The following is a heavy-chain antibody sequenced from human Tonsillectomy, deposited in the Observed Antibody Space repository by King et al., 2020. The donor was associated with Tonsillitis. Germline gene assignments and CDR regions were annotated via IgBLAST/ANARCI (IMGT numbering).Heavy chain of an antibody. V-gene: IGHV3-11*06. CDR3: ARCLVFTETRGDDAFDI. Sequence: DQLVQSGGGLVKPGGSLRLSCAASGFIFGDYYMSWIRQAPGKGLEWVAYISRGTSYTNYADSVKGRFTISRDNAKNSLYLQMNSLRAEDTAVYYCARCLVFTETRGDDAFDIWGQGTMVTVSS. J-gene: IGHJ3*02. CDR2: ISRGTSYT. CDR1: GFIFGDYY. D-gene: IGHD2-21*02.